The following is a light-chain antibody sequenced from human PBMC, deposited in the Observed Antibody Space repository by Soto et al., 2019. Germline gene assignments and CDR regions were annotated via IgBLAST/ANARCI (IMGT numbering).Light chain of an antibody. Sequence: EIVLTQSPGTLSLSPGERATLSCRASQSVSTRSLAWYQQKPGQAPRLLISGASSRAADIPDRFSGSGSGTDFTLTINRLEPEDFATYYCQHYNSYSEAFGQGTKVELK. CDR1: QSVSTRS. CDR3: QHYNSYSEA. CDR2: GAS. V-gene: IGKV3-20*01. J-gene: IGKJ1*01.